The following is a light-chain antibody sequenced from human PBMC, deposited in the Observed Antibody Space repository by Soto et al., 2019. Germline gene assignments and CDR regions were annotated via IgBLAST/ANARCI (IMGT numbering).Light chain of an antibody. Sequence: DIVMTQSPDSLAVSLGERATINCKSSQTVLYSSNNKTYLAWYQKRPGQPPKLLIYWVSTRESGVPDRFSGSGSGTEFTLTISCLQAEDVAVYYCQQYYSTPRTFGQGTKLEIK. CDR2: WVS. V-gene: IGKV4-1*01. CDR1: QTVLYSSNNKTY. CDR3: QQYYSTPRT. J-gene: IGKJ2*01.